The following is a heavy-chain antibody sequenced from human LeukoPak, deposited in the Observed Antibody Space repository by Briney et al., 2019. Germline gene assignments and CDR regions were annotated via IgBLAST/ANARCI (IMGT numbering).Heavy chain of an antibody. D-gene: IGHD3-10*01. J-gene: IGHJ4*02. CDR1: GFTFSIYS. Sequence: GGSLRLSCAASGFTFSIYSMHWVRQAPGKGLEWVSYISTGSSSIYYADSVKGRFTISRDNAKNSLYLQMNSLRAEDTAVYYCAKAPTRVRGVISDYWGQGTLVTVSS. CDR3: AKAPTRVRGVISDY. CDR2: ISTGSSSI. V-gene: IGHV3-48*04.